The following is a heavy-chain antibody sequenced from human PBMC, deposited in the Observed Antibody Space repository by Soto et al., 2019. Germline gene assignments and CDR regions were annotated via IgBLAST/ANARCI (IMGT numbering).Heavy chain of an antibody. D-gene: IGHD1-1*01. CDR2: IYYSGST. V-gene: IGHV4-39*01. CDR3: ARLPKLERMYFDY. Sequence: SETLSLTCTVSGGSISSSSYYWGWIRQPPGRGLEWIGSIYYSGSTYYNPSLKSRVTISVDTSKNQFSLKLSSVTAADTAVYYCARLPKLERMYFDYWGQGTLVTVSS. J-gene: IGHJ4*02. CDR1: GGSISSSSYY.